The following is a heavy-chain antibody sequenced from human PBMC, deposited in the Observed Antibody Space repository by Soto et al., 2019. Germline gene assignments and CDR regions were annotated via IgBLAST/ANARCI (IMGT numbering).Heavy chain of an antibody. Sequence: QVQLVESGGGVVQPGRSLRLSCAASGFTFSSYAMHWVRQAPGKGLEWVAVISYDGSNKYYADSVKGRFTISRDNSKNTLYLQMNSLRAEDTAVYYCARETGDSSGYYVTPDAFDIWGQGTMVTVSS. CDR3: ARETGDSSGYYVTPDAFDI. CDR1: GFTFSSYA. J-gene: IGHJ3*02. V-gene: IGHV3-30-3*01. CDR2: ISYDGSNK. D-gene: IGHD3-22*01.